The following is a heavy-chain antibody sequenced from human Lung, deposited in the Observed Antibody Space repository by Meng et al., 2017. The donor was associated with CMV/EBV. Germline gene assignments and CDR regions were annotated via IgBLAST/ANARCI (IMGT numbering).Heavy chain of an antibody. D-gene: IGHD1-1*01. Sequence: ASXXVSXKASGYTFTSYGISWVRQAPGQGLEWMGWISAYNGNTNYAQKLQGRVTMTTDTSTSTAYMELRSLRSDDTAVYYCARDDWGRTTPPDYWGQGTLVTVSS. CDR3: ARDDWGRTTPPDY. V-gene: IGHV1-18*01. CDR1: GYTFTSYG. J-gene: IGHJ4*02. CDR2: ISAYNGNT.